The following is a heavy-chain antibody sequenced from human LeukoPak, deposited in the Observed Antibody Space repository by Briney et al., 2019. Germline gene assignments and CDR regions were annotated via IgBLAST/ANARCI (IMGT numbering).Heavy chain of an antibody. CDR3: VRDENYGIYINFDF. V-gene: IGHV1-18*01. CDR1: GYSFILHG. CDR2: ISPYNGNT. D-gene: IGHD4-17*01. J-gene: IGHJ4*02. Sequence: GASVKVSCEASGYSFILHGISWVRQAPGEGPEWMGWISPYNGNTNYAQKFQGRLTLTIDTSTSTASMELRSLTSDDTAVYYCVRDENYGIYINFDFWGQGTLVTVSS.